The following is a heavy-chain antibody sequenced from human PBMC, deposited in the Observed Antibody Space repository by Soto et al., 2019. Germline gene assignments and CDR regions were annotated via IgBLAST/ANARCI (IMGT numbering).Heavy chain of an antibody. D-gene: IGHD2-8*01. V-gene: IGHV3-30*18. CDR3: AKIANGGKGLDP. CDR2: MSYDGNNT. Sequence: QVHLVESGGGVVQPGRSLRLSCIASGFTFSRSGMHWVRQAPGKGLEWVALMSYDGNNTNYVDSVKGRFTISRDNSKKTLYLQMNSLRVEDTAVYYCAKIANGGKGLDPWGEGTLVTVSS. J-gene: IGHJ5*02. CDR1: GFTFSRSG.